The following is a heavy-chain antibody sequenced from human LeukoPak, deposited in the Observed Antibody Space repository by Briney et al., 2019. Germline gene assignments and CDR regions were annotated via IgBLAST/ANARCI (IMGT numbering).Heavy chain of an antibody. D-gene: IGHD5-18*01. CDR3: ARGREIQLADNWFDP. J-gene: IGHJ5*02. CDR2: INHSGST. V-gene: IGHV4-34*01. CDR1: GGSFSVYY. Sequence: SETLSLTCAVYGGSFSVYYWSWIRQPPGKGLEWIGEINHSGSTNYNPSLKSRVSISEDTSKNQFSLKLSSLTAADTAVYYWARGREIQLADNWFDPWGQGTLVTVSS.